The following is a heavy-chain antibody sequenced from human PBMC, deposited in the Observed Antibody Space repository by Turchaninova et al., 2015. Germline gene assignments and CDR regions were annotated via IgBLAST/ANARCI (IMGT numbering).Heavy chain of an antibody. V-gene: IGHV3-7*03. CDR3: ARDGYTYTRDA. Sequence: GRLAHPAGARGPPLSGSRFHFSYCWMTWGRQAPGRRLECVANMNQDGNRKYYADSVAGRFNISRDNAKNSLYLQINSLRVEDTAVYYCARDGYTYTRDAWGQGTAVTVSS. CDR1: RFHFSYCW. J-gene: IGHJ6*02. D-gene: IGHD5-24*01. CDR2: MNQDGNRK.